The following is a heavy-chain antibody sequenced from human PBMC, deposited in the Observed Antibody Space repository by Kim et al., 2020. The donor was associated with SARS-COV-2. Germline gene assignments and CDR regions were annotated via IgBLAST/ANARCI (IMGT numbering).Heavy chain of an antibody. J-gene: IGHJ3*02. CDR1: GFTFSSYG. CDR3: AKEFSGGLFDS. CDR2: IWYDGSNE. D-gene: IGHD3-10*01. Sequence: GGSLRLSCAASGFTFSSYGMCWVRQAPGKGLEWVAIIWYDGSNEYYADSVKGRFTISRDNSKNTLYLQMNTLRAEDMAFYYCAKEFSGGLFDSWGYGTM. V-gene: IGHV3-33*06.